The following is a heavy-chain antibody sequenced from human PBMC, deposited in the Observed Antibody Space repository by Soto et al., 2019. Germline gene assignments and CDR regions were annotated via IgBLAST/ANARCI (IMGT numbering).Heavy chain of an antibody. V-gene: IGHV1-2*04. Sequence: ASVKVSCKASGYTFTGYYMHWVRQAPGQGLEWMGWINPNSGGTNYAQKFQGWVTMTRDTSISTAYMELSRLRSDDTAVYYCAREKVGSSGGSVAFDIWGQGTMVTVS. J-gene: IGHJ3*02. CDR3: AREKVGSSGGSVAFDI. CDR1: GYTFTGYY. D-gene: IGHD6-6*01. CDR2: INPNSGGT.